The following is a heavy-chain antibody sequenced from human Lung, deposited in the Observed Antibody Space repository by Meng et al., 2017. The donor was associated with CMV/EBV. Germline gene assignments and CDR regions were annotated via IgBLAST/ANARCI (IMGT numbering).Heavy chain of an antibody. Sequence: LXCAVSGGVINVYYWSWIRQPPGKGLEWVGSISYDGTTSYNPSLNSRVTISLDTSKSQFSLKLTSVTAADTALYYCAGLPPSGKYVHHWFDPWGQGXLVTVSS. CDR3: AGLPPSGKYVHHWFDP. CDR2: ISYDGTT. V-gene: IGHV4-59*12. D-gene: IGHD3-10*02. CDR1: GGVINVYY. J-gene: IGHJ5*01.